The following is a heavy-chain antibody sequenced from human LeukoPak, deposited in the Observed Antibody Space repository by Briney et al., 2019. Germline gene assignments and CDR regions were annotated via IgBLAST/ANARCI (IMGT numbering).Heavy chain of an antibody. Sequence: GGSLRLSCDASGFSISDYYMSWIRQSPGKGLEWISYITSGSGSTKYADSVKGRFTISGDKAKNSVALQLNSLRAEDTAVYYCTKERRGTYYAFGSWGQGTLVTVSS. CDR3: TKERRGTYYAFGS. V-gene: IGHV3-11*05. D-gene: IGHD3-16*01. CDR2: ITSGSGST. J-gene: IGHJ4*02. CDR1: GFSISDYY.